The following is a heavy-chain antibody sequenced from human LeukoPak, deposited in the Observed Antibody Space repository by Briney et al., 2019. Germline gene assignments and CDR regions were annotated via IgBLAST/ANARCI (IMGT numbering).Heavy chain of an antibody. D-gene: IGHD1-26*01. CDR1: GFTFSSYA. J-gene: IGHJ4*02. Sequence: LSGGSLRLSCAASGFTFSSYAMSWVRQAPGKGLEWVSAISGSGGSTYYADSVKGRFTISRDNSKNTLYLQMNSLRAEDTAVYYCAKDRRYSGSYSAFDYWGQGTLVTVSS. CDR2: ISGSGGST. CDR3: AKDRRYSGSYSAFDY. V-gene: IGHV3-23*01.